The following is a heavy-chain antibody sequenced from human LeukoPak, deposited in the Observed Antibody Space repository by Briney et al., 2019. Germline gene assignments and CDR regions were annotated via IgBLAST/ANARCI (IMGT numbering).Heavy chain of an antibody. J-gene: IGHJ5*02. D-gene: IGHD3-10*01. CDR3: ARPITMVRDNWFDP. CDR1: GFTFSSNG. Sequence: GGSLRLSCAASGFTFSSNGMSWVRQAPGKGLEWVSSISSSSSYIYYADSVKGRFTISRDNAKNSLYLQMNSLRAEDTAVYYCARPITMVRDNWFDPWGQGTLVTVSS. CDR2: ISSSSSYI. V-gene: IGHV3-21*01.